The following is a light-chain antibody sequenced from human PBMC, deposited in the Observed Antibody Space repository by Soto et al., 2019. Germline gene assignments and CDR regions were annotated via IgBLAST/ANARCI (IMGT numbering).Light chain of an antibody. CDR2: KAS. J-gene: IGKJ1*01. CDR3: QQYNSYSRRT. Sequence: DIQMTQSPSTLSASVGDRVTITCRASQSISSWLAWYQQKPGKATKLLIYKASSLESGVPSRFSGSGSGTEFTLTISSLQPDDFATYYCQQYNSYSRRTFGQGTKVEIK. CDR1: QSISSW. V-gene: IGKV1-5*03.